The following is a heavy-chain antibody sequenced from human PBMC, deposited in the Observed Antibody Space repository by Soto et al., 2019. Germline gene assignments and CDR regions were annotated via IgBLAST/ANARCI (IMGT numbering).Heavy chain of an antibody. J-gene: IGHJ4*02. D-gene: IGHD1-26*01. Sequence: QVQLVQSGPEVKKPGASVKVSCKGSGYTFSNYGVTWVRQAPGQGLERLGWVSAYNRNTDYAQKFEDKATLTLDTSPNTAYLELRGLTPDDPAVYCCARARRWEPLHYWGQGTL. CDR2: VSAYNRNT. V-gene: IGHV1-18*01. CDR3: ARARRWEPLHY. CDR1: GYTFSNYG.